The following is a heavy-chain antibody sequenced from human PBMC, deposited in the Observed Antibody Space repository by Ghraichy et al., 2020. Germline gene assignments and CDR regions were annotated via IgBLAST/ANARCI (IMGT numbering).Heavy chain of an antibody. V-gene: IGHV1-2*04. J-gene: IGHJ2*01. CDR2: INLHSGAT. Sequence: ASVKVSCKASGYTFTAYYMHWMRQAPGQGPEWMGWINLHSGATDYAQKFQGWVTMTRDTSITTAYMELNSLGSDDTAVYYCARDQSGSRGRFFDLWGRGTLVTFSS. CDR1: GYTFTAYY. CDR3: ARDQSGSRGRFFDL. D-gene: IGHD3-10*01.